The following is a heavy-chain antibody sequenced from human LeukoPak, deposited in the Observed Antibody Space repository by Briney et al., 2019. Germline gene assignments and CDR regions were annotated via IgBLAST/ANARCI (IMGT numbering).Heavy chain of an antibody. V-gene: IGHV4-34*01. CDR2: INHSGST. Sequence: PSETLSLTCAVYGESFSDYYWSWIRLPPGKGLEWIEEINHSGSTNYNPSLKSRVTISVDTSKNQFSLKLSSVTAADTAVYYCATTGSGGGILSYHAFDIWGQGTMVTVSS. CDR3: ATTGSGGGILSYHAFDI. J-gene: IGHJ3*02. CDR1: GESFSDYY. D-gene: IGHD2-15*01.